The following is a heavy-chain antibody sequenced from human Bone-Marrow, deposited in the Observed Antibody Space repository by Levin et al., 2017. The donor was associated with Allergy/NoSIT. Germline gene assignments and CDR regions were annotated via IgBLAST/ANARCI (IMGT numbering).Heavy chain of an antibody. CDR2: ISGRAHNI. CDR1: GFTFTNYE. V-gene: IGHV3-48*03. J-gene: IGHJ6*02. CDR3: ARDHSFYSDSSGYIPPGGDGMDV. D-gene: IGHD3-22*01. Sequence: GGSLRLSCRASGFTFTNYEMNWVRQAPGKGLEWISYISGRAHNIYYADSVRGRFTISRDNAKNFLYLHMNGLRAEDTAVYYCARDHSFYSDSSGYIPPGGDGMDVWGQGTTVTVSS.